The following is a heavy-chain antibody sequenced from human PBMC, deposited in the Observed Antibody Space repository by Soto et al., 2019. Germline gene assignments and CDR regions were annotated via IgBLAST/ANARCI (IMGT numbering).Heavy chain of an antibody. J-gene: IGHJ4*02. CDR3: ARGHCVYWSGSFALIDY. D-gene: IGHD3-3*01. Sequence: PSETLSLTCTVSSGSISSYYWSWIRQPPGKGLEWIGYIHYSGSTKYNPSLKSRVTISADTSKNQFSLKLSAVTAADTAVYCCARGHCVYWSGSFALIDYWGQGNRVTVSS. V-gene: IGHV4-59*08. CDR1: SGSISSYY. CDR2: IHYSGST.